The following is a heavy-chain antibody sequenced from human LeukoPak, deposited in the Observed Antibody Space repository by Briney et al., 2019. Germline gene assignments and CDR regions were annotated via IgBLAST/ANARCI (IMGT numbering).Heavy chain of an antibody. CDR3: AREGGSYPNWFDP. V-gene: IGHV3-64*04. Sequence: GGSLRLSCSVSGFTFSRYAMHWVRQTPGKGLEHVSGISSNGGSTYYADSVKGRFTISRDNAKNSLYLQMNSLRAEDTAVYYCAREGGSYPNWFDPWGQGTLVTVSS. CDR1: GFTFSRYA. D-gene: IGHD2-15*01. J-gene: IGHJ5*02. CDR2: ISSNGGST.